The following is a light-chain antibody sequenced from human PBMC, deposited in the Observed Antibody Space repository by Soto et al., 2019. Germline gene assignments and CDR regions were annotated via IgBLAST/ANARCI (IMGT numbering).Light chain of an antibody. Sequence: AIQLTQSPSSLSASVGDRVTITCRASQGISSALAWYQQKPGKAPKLLIYDASSLASGVPSWFSGSGSGTDFNLTISSLEPEDFASYCCQRFNSYPIFGGGTKVEIK. CDR3: QRFNSYPI. CDR2: DAS. J-gene: IGKJ4*01. V-gene: IGKV1-13*02. CDR1: QGISSA.